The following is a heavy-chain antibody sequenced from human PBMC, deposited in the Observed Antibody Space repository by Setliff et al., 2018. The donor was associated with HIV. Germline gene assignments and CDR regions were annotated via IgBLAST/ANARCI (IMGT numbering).Heavy chain of an antibody. CDR1: GGPSTDHY. Sequence: SETLSLTCAVYGGPSTDHYWNWIRQSPGVGLEWIAEIHHTGYINYNPSLRSRVSVSRDMSSNQFSLRLSSVTAADAAVYYCAAFFVTPMTTQDFWGQGTLVTVSS. D-gene: IGHD4-4*01. V-gene: IGHV4-34*01. CDR2: IHHTGYI. CDR3: AAFFVTPMTTQDF. J-gene: IGHJ4*02.